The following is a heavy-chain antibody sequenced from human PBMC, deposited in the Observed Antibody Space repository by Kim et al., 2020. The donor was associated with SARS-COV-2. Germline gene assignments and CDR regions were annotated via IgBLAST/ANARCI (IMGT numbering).Heavy chain of an antibody. CDR2: ISSSGSTI. CDR1: GFTFSSYE. Sequence: GGSLRLSCAASGFTFSSYEMNWVRQAPGKGLEWVSYISSSGSTIYYADSVKGRFTISRDNAKNSLYLQMNSLRAEDTAVYYCARDQTEVGSGGNSPEYFQHWGQGTLVTVSS. V-gene: IGHV3-48*03. J-gene: IGHJ1*01. D-gene: IGHD2-21*02. CDR3: ARDQTEVGSGGNSPEYFQH.